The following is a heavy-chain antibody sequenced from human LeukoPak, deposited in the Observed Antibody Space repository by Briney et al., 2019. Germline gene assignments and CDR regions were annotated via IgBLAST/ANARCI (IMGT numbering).Heavy chain of an antibody. V-gene: IGHV1-18*01. Sequence: ASVKVSCKASGYTFTSYGISWVRQAPGQGLEWMGWISAYNGNTNYAQKLQGRVTMTTDTSTSTAYMELRSLRSDDTAVYYCARVLSIAAAGPFDYWGQGTLVTVSS. D-gene: IGHD6-13*01. CDR3: ARVLSIAAAGPFDY. J-gene: IGHJ4*02. CDR1: GYTFTSYG. CDR2: ISAYNGNT.